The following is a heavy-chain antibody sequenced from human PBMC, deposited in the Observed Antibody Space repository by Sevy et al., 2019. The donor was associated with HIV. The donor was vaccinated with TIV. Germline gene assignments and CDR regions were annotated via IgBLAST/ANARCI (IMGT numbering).Heavy chain of an antibody. D-gene: IGHD2-15*01. CDR1: GFTVSSNY. J-gene: IGHJ6*02. V-gene: IGHV3-53*01. CDR2: IYSSGST. Sequence: GGSLRLSCAASGFTVSSNYMSWVRQAPGKGLEWVSVIYSSGSTYYADSVKGRFTISRDNSKNTLYLQMNSLRAEDTAVYYCARDLIDYYGMDVWGQGTTVTVSS. CDR3: ARDLIDYYGMDV.